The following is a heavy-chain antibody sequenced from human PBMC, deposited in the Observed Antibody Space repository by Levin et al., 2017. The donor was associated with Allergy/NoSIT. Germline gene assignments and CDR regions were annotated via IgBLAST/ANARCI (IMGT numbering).Heavy chain of an antibody. CDR2: INSNGGTT. Sequence: GGSLRLSCAASGFTFSSYAMHWVRQAPGKGLEYVSAINSNGGTTSYANSVKGRFTISRDNSKNTLYLQLGSLRTEDMAVYYCAREVRSSTRKDAFDIWGLGTMVTVSS. V-gene: IGHV3-64*01. J-gene: IGHJ3*02. CDR1: GFTFSSYA. CDR3: AREVRSSTRKDAFDI. D-gene: IGHD2-2*01.